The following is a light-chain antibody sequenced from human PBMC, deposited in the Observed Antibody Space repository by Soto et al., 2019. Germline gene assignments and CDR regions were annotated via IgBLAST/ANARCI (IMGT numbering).Light chain of an antibody. J-gene: IGLJ1*01. CDR2: EVS. CDR1: SSDVGGYNF. Sequence: QSPLTQPASVSLSPGQSITISCTGTSSDVGGYNFVSWYQQHPGRAPKLLIYEVSRRPSGVSNRFSGSKSGDTASLTISGLQAEDEADYYCYSYRGYYTRVFGTGTKVTVL. V-gene: IGLV2-14*01. CDR3: YSYRGYYTRV.